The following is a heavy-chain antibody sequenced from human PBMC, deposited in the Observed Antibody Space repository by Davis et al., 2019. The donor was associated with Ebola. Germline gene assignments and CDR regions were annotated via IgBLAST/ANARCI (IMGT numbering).Heavy chain of an antibody. J-gene: IGHJ4*02. CDR2: INPSGGST. CDR1: GYTFTSYY. CDR3: ARLGGSSSAVGGFDY. Sequence: AASVKVSCKASGYTFTSYYMHCVRQAPGQGLEWMGIINPSGGSTSCAQKFQGRVTMTRDTSTSTVYTELSSLRSEDTAVYYCARLGGSSSAVGGFDYWGQGTLVTVSS. D-gene: IGHD6-6*01. V-gene: IGHV1-46*01.